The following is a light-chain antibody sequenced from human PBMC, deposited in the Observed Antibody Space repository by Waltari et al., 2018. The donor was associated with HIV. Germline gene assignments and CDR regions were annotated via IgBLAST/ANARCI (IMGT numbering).Light chain of an antibody. CDR3: LVSYSGARV. CDR1: TGAVTSGHY. V-gene: IGLV7-46*01. J-gene: IGLJ2*01. Sequence: AVVTQEPSLTVSPGGTVTPTCGPSTGAVTSGHYPYWFQQKPGQAPRTLMYDTNNKHSWTPARFSASLLGGKAALTLSGAQPEDEAEYYCLVSYSGARVFGGGTKLTVL. CDR2: DTN.